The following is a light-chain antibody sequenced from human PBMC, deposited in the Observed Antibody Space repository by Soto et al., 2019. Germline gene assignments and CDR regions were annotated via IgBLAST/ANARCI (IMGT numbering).Light chain of an antibody. Sequence: EIVLTQSAGTLSLCPGERATLSCRASQSVSSSYLAWYQQKPGQAPRLLIYGASSRATGIPDRFSGSRSGTDFTLTISRLEPEDFAVYYCQQYGSSPLWTFGQGTKVEIK. J-gene: IGKJ1*01. V-gene: IGKV3-20*01. CDR1: QSVSSSY. CDR3: QQYGSSPLWT. CDR2: GAS.